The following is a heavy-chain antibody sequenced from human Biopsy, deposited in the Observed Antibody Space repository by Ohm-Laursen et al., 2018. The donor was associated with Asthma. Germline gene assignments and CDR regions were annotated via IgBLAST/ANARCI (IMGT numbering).Heavy chain of an antibody. CDR1: GYTFNGAG. CDR2: ISVYNGNT. CDR3: ARAVDYSHYYGIDV. V-gene: IGHV1-18*01. Sequence: GSSVKVSCKTSGYTFNGAGITWVRQAPGQGLEWMGWISVYNGNTKVAQKLQDRVTMITDTFTSTAYMELRSLRSDDTAVYFCARAVDYSHYYGIDVWGQGTTVTVS. J-gene: IGHJ6*02. D-gene: IGHD3-10*01.